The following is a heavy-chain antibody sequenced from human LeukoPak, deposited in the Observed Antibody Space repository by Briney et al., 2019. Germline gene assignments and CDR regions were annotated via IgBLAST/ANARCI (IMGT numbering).Heavy chain of an antibody. J-gene: IGHJ4*02. CDR3: ARHVDTAMGRYFDY. CDR2: IYYSGST. D-gene: IGHD5-18*01. V-gene: IGHV4-39*01. Sequence: SETLSLTCTVSGGSISSSSYYWGWIRHPPGKGLEWIGSIYYSGSTYYNPSLKSRVTISVDTSKNQYSLKLSSVTAADTAVYYCARHVDTAMGRYFDYWGQGTLVTVSS. CDR1: GGSISSSSYY.